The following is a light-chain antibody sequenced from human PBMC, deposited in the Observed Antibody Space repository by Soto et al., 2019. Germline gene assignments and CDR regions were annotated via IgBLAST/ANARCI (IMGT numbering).Light chain of an antibody. Sequence: DIQMTQSPSSLSASVGTRVSITCRASQDIRHYLAWYQQKPGKVPKVLIYAASTLQPGVPSRFSGSGSGTDFTLTINSLQPDDIATYYCQNYDSSPITFGQGTRLEIK. J-gene: IGKJ5*01. CDR3: QNYDSSPIT. CDR1: QDIRHY. V-gene: IGKV1-27*01. CDR2: AAS.